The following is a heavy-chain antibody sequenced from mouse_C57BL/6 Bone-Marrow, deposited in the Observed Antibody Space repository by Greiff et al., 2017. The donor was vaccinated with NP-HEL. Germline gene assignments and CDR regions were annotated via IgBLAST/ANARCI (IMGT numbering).Heavy chain of an antibody. CDR2: IYPGDGDT. V-gene: IGHV1-82*01. D-gene: IGHD4-1*01. Sequence: QVQLQQSGPELVKPGASVKISCKASGYAFSSSWMNWVKQRPGKGLEWIGRIYPGDGDTNYNGKFKGKATLTADKSSSTAYMQLSSLTSEDSAVYFGARRSPGRGYFEVWGTGTTVTVSS. CDR1: GYAFSSSW. CDR3: ARRSPGRGYFEV. J-gene: IGHJ1*03.